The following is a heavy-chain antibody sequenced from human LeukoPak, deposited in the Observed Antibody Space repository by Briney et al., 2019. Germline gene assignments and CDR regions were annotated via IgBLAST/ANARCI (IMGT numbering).Heavy chain of an antibody. V-gene: IGHV3-30*02. Sequence: PGGSLRLSSAASGFTFSSYGMHWVRQAPGKGLEWVAFIRYDGSNKYYADSVKGRFTISRDNSKNTLYLQMNSLRAEDTAVYYCARMTIVGATPWTFCDYWGQGTLVTVSS. CDR1: GFTFSSYG. CDR3: ARMTIVGATPWTFCDY. J-gene: IGHJ4*02. D-gene: IGHD1-26*01. CDR2: IRYDGSNK.